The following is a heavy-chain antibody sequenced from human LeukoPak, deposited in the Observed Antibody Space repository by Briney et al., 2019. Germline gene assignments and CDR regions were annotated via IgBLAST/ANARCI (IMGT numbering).Heavy chain of an antibody. V-gene: IGHV3-33*01. D-gene: IGHD4-11*01. CDR3: ARDAQRGFDYRNSLEY. J-gene: IGHJ4*02. CDR1: GFTFNHYG. Sequence: GVSLRLSCAAAGFTFNHYGMHWVRQAPGKGLEWVAVIWSDGTNKYYAGSVKGRFTISRDDSGNTVYLQMNSLRPEDTGVYYCARDAQRGFDYRNSLEYWGQGTPVTV. CDR2: IWSDGTNK.